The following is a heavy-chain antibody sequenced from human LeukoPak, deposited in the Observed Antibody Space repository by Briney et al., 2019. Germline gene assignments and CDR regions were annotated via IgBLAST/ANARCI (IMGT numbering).Heavy chain of an antibody. CDR2: IWYDGSNK. Sequence: GGSLIHSSVQPLCSLTINRRYSGCQAPGKGLEWAAVIWYDGSNKYYADSVKARFTISRDNSKNTQYLQMNSLRAEDTAVYYCARGTRYDSSGYYSQDLDYWGQGTLVTVSS. D-gene: IGHD3-22*01. J-gene: IGHJ4*02. V-gene: IGHV3-33*08. CDR1: LCSLTINR. CDR3: ARGTRYDSSGYYSQDLDY.